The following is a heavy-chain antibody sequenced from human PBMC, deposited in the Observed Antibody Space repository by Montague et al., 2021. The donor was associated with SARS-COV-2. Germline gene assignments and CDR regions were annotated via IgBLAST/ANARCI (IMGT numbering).Heavy chain of an antibody. J-gene: IGHJ6*02. Sequence: SETLSLTCTVSGDSISTSYWAWIRQPPGKGLEWIGYIYYSGRTSYNSSLKSRVTISVDTSKNQFSLNLSSVTAADTAVYFCARADRRSSYTTYRYYYKGMDLWGQGTTVTVSS. D-gene: IGHD3-10*01. V-gene: IGHV4-59*01. CDR1: GDSISTSY. CDR2: IYYSGRT. CDR3: ARADRRSSYTTYRYYYKGMDL.